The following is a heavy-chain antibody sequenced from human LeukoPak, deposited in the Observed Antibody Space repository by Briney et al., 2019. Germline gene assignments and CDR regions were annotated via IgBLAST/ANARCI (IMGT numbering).Heavy chain of an antibody. D-gene: IGHD3-22*01. J-gene: IGHJ6*02. CDR3: ARLVLFSSYYYYGMDV. CDR2: IYYSGST. V-gene: IGHV4-59*01. Sequence: SETLSLTCTVSGGSISSYYWSWIRQPPGKGLEWIGYIYYSGSTNYNPSLKSRVTISVDTSKNQFSLKLSSVTAADTAVYYRARLVLFSSYYYYGMDVWGQGTTVTVSS. CDR1: GGSISSYY.